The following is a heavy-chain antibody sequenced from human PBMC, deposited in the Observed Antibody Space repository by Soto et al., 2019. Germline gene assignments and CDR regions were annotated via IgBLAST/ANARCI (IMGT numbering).Heavy chain of an antibody. D-gene: IGHD2-2*01. Sequence: ASVKVSCKASGGTFSSYAISWVRQAPGQGLEWMGGIIPIFGTANYAQKFQGSVTITADESTSTAYMELSSLRSEDTAVYYCARDECSSTSCYVYYYYYGMDVWGQGTTVTVSS. J-gene: IGHJ6*02. CDR2: IIPIFGTA. CDR3: ARDECSSTSCYVYYYYYGMDV. CDR1: GGTFSSYA. V-gene: IGHV1-69*13.